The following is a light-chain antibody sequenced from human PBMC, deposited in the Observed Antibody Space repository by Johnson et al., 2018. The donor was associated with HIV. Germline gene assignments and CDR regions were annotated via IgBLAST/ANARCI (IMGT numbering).Light chain of an antibody. J-gene: IGLJ1*01. Sequence: QSVLSQPPSVSAAPGQKVTISCSGSSSNIGNTYVSWYQQLPGTAPKLLIYDNNKRPSGLPDRFSHSKSGTSATLGITGLQTVDEADYYCGTWDSSLSKVFGTGTKVTVL. CDR3: GTWDSSLSKV. CDR1: SSNIGNTY. V-gene: IGLV1-51*01. CDR2: DNN.